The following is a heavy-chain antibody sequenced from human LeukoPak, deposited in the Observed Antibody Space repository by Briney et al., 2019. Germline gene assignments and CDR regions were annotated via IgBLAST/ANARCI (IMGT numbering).Heavy chain of an antibody. CDR2: IRTSSEGA. V-gene: IGHV3-11*03. Sequence: RGCLRVSRAPSRFCFSDYPISWVRPAPGRGREWVSNIRTSSEGANLAFYADSVKGQDTFSRDDAKNTLDLHMRSLRDDDTAVYYCATDQRYAFDYWGEGILVTVSS. J-gene: IGHJ4*02. CDR3: ATDQRYAFDY. CDR1: RFCFSDYP. D-gene: IGHD3-9*01.